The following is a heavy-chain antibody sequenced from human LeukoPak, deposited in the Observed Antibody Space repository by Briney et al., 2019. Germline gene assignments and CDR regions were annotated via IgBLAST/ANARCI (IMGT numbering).Heavy chain of an antibody. Sequence: SETLSLTCSVSGGSISGYYWSWIRQPPGKGLEWMGHIFYSGSTNYNPSLKSRVTISLDTSKNQFSLKLSSVTAADTAVYYCARTRHYYDSSGYYYFDYWGQGTLVTVSS. CDR3: ARTRHYYDSSGYYYFDY. CDR2: IFYSGST. J-gene: IGHJ4*02. D-gene: IGHD3-22*01. V-gene: IGHV4-59*08. CDR1: GGSISGYY.